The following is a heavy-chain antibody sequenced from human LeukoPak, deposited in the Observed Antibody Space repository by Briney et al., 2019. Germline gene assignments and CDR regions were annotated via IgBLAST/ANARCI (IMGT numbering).Heavy chain of an antibody. CDR1: VGTFSSYA. Sequence: SVKVSCKASVGTFSSYANSWVRQAPGQGLEWMGGIIPIFGTANYAQKFQGRVTITADESTSTAYMELSSLRSEDTAVYYCARVGSIAGAVHFYYYYMDVWGKGTTVTVSS. CDR2: IIPIFGTA. J-gene: IGHJ6*03. D-gene: IGHD2-15*01. CDR3: ARVGSIAGAVHFYYYYMDV. V-gene: IGHV1-69*13.